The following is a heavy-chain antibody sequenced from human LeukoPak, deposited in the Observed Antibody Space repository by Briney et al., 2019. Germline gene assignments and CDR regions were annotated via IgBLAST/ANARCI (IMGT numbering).Heavy chain of an antibody. Sequence: GSLRLSCSASGLSFSSYAMSWVRPGPGQGLEWVSAISSSGGSTYYADSVKGRFTISRDNSKNTLYLQMNSLRAEDTAVYYCAKLSGWDSSGYYPDYWGQGTLVTVSS. D-gene: IGHD3-22*01. CDR1: GLSFSSYA. V-gene: IGHV3-23*01. CDR2: ISSSGGST. CDR3: AKLSGWDSSGYYPDY. J-gene: IGHJ4*02.